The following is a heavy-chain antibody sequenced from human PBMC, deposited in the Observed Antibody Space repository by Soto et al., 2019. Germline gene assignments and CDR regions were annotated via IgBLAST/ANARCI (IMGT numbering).Heavy chain of an antibody. V-gene: IGHV3-23*01. CDR2: ISSGGDNT. Sequence: EVQLLESGGGLRQPGGSLRLSCVASGYNFNKYAVSWVRQAPGKGLEWVSAISSGGDNTHYADSVKGLFTITRDNFKIMLYLAMNSLTVEATAVYYCVRRAQYFDGTGFNAFDIWGQGTRVTVSS. CDR3: VRRAQYFDGTGFNAFDI. J-gene: IGHJ3*02. D-gene: IGHD3-22*01. CDR1: GYNFNKYA.